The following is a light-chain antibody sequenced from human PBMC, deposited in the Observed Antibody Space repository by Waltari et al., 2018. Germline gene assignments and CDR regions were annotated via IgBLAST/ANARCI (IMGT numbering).Light chain of an antibody. CDR3: QQYYSTPYT. J-gene: IGKJ2*01. CDR2: WAS. CDR1: QSVLYSSNNKNY. Sequence: DIVMTQSPDSLAVSLGERATIHSKSSQSVLYSSNNKNYLTWYQQKPGQPPKLLFYWASTRESGVPDRFSGSGSGADFTLTISSLQAEDVAVYYCQQYYSTPYTFGQGTRLEIK. V-gene: IGKV4-1*01.